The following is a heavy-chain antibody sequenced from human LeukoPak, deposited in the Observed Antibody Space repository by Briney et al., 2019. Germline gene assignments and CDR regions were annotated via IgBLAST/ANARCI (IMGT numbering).Heavy chain of an antibody. Sequence: GGSPRLSCAASGFTFSSYSMNRVRQAPGKGLEWVSSISSSSSYIYYADSVKGRFTISRDNAKNSLYLQMNSLRAEDTAVYYCARDLPGYYGSGSYYYYDYWGQGTLVTVSS. J-gene: IGHJ4*02. CDR2: ISSSSSYI. CDR1: GFTFSSYS. CDR3: ARDLPGYYGSGSYYYYDY. V-gene: IGHV3-21*01. D-gene: IGHD3-10*01.